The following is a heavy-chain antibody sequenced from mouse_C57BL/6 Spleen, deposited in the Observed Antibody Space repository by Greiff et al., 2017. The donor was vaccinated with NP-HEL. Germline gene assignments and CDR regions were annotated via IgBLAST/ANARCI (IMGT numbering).Heavy chain of an antibody. D-gene: IGHD1-1*01. CDR3: SRGVPYYYGSRGGYFDY. J-gene: IGHJ2*01. CDR1: GYTFTDYY. V-gene: IGHV1-26*01. CDR2: INPNNGGT. Sequence: EVQLQQSGPELVKPGASVKISCKASGYTFTDYYMNWVKQSHGKSLEWIGDINPNNGGTSYNQKFKGKATLTVDKSSSTAYMELRSLTSEDSAVYYGSRGVPYYYGSRGGYFDYWGQSTTLTVSS.